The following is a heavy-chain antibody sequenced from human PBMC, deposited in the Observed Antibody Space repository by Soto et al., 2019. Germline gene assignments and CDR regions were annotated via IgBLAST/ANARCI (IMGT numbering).Heavy chain of an antibody. J-gene: IGHJ4*02. D-gene: IGHD6-19*01. CDR1: GGSISSSNW. V-gene: IGHV4-4*02. CDR2: IYHSGST. CDR3: ASSPVAGDSFDY. Sequence: QVQLQESGPGLVKPSGTLSLTCAVSGGSISSSNWWSWVRQPPGKGLEWIGEIYHSGSTNYNPSLKGRVTISVDKSKNQFPLKLSSVPAADTAVYYCASSPVAGDSFDYWGQGTLVTVSS.